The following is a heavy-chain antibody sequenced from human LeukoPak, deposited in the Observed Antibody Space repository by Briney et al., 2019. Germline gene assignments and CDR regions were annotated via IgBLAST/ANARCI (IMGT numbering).Heavy chain of an antibody. CDR1: AATFSSYA. D-gene: IGHD2-2*01. V-gene: IGHV1-69*13. CDR2: IIPIFGTA. J-gene: IGHJ4*02. Sequence: SVKLSCKSSAATFSSYAISWVRRAHGPGLELMGGIIPIFGTANYAQEFQGRVTFTADESTSTAYMELSSLRSEDTAVYYCARAISLVPAAMDYWGQGTLVTVSS. CDR3: ARAISLVPAAMDY.